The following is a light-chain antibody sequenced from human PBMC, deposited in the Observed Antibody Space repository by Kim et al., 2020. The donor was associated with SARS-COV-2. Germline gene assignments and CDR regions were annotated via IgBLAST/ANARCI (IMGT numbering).Light chain of an antibody. CDR2: LNSDGSH. Sequence: ASGKLTCTLSSGHSSYAIAWHQQQPEKGPRYLMKLNSDGSHSKGDGIPDRFSGSSSGAERYLTISSLQSEDEADYYCQTWGTGIWVFGGGTQLNVL. J-gene: IGLJ3*02. V-gene: IGLV4-69*01. CDR1: SGHSSYA. CDR3: QTWGTGIWV.